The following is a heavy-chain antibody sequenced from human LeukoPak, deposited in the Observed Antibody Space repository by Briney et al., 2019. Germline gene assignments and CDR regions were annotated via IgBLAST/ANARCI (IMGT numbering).Heavy chain of an antibody. Sequence: RASVNVSCKASGYTFTTYYIHWVRQAPGQGLEWMGRINLSGGTTTYAQKFQGRVTMTRDTSTSTVHMELSSLRSEDTAAYYCASHSSGWQQTYFDYWGQGTLVTVSS. CDR3: ASHSSGWQQTYFDY. J-gene: IGHJ4*02. V-gene: IGHV1-46*01. CDR2: INLSGGTT. D-gene: IGHD6-19*01. CDR1: GYTFTTYY.